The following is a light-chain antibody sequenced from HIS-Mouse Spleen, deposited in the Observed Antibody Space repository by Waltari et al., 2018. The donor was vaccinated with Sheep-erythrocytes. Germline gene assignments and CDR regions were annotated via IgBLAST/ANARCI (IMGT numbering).Light chain of an antibody. CDR3: QQSYSTPRT. Sequence: DIQMTQSPSSLSASVGDRVTITCRASQSISSYLNWYQQKPGKAPKLLIYAASSLQSGVPSRFSGSGSETYFTLTISSLQTEDFSTYYCQQSYSTPRTFGQGTKVEIK. J-gene: IGKJ1*01. CDR2: AAS. V-gene: IGKV1-39*01. CDR1: QSISSY.